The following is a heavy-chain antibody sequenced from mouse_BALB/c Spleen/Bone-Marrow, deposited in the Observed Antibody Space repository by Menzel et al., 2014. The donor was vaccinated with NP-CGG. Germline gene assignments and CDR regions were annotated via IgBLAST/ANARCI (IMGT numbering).Heavy chain of an antibody. CDR3: ARSRIYYYGVREENYAMDY. J-gene: IGHJ4*01. CDR2: INPNTGYT. V-gene: IGHV1-7*01. D-gene: IGHD1-1*01. Sequence: VKLMESGAELAKPGASVKMSCKASGYTFTSYWIHWIKQRPGQGLEWIGYINPNTGYTDYNQNFKDKATLTADKSSNTVYMQLSSLTSDDSAVYYCARSRIYYYGVREENYAMDYWGQGTSVTVSS. CDR1: GYTFTSYW.